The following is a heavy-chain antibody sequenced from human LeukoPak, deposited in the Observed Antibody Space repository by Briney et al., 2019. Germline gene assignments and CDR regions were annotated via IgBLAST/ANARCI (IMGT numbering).Heavy chain of an antibody. V-gene: IGHV4-34*01. J-gene: IGHJ4*02. CDR1: GGSFSGYY. D-gene: IGHD3-22*01. Sequence: SETLSLTCAVYGGSFSGYYWSWIHQPPGKGLEWIGEINHSGSTNYNPSLKSRVTISVDTSKNQFSLKLSSVTAADTAVYYCARGYEADYWGQGTLVTVSS. CDR3: ARGYEADY. CDR2: INHSGST.